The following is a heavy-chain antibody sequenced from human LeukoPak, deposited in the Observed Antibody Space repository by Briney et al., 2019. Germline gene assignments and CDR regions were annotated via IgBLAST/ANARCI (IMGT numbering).Heavy chain of an antibody. CDR3: ATLGGHSLAAQNGY. CDR2: MNPDNGGT. V-gene: IGHV1-2*02. D-gene: IGHD3-16*01. Sequence: ASVKVSCKASGYTFTVYYMHWVRQAPGQGLGWMGLMNPDNGGTHYAQKFQGRVTMTRDSSINTAYMELSRLTSDDTAVYYCATLGGHSLAAQNGYWGQGTLVTVSS. CDR1: GYTFTVYY. J-gene: IGHJ4*02.